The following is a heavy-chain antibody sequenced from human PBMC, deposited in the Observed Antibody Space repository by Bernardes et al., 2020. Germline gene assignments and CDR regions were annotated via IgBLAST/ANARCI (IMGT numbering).Heavy chain of an antibody. CDR3: ARDRTFGGSSDEHRLY. J-gene: IGHJ4*02. D-gene: IGHD2-15*01. V-gene: IGHV3-11*01. CDR1: GFTFSDYY. CDR2: ISSSGSTI. Sequence: GGSLRLSCAASGFTFSDYYMSWIRQAPGKGLEWVSYISSSGSTIYYTDSVKGRFTISRDNAKNSLYLQMNSLRAEDTAVYYCARDRTFGGSSDEHRLYWGQGTMGTVSS.